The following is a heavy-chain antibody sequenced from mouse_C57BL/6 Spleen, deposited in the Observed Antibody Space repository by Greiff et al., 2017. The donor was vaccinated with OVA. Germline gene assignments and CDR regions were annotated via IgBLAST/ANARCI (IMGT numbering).Heavy chain of an antibody. J-gene: IGHJ2*01. Sequence: EVQLQQSGPELVKPGASVKMSCKASGYTFTDYNMHWVKQSHGKSLEWIGYINPNNGGTSYNQKFKGKATLTVNKSSSTAYMELRSLTSEDSAVYYCAYDGYYDYFGYWGQGTTLTVSS. CDR2: INPNNGGT. CDR1: GYTFTDYN. V-gene: IGHV1-22*01. CDR3: AYDGYYDYFGY. D-gene: IGHD2-3*01.